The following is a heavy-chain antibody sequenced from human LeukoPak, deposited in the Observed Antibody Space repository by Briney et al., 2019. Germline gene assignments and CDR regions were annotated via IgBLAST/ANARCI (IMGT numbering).Heavy chain of an antibody. CDR3: ARGVRDGYNPYY. Sequence: GASVKVSCKASGGTFSSYAISWVRQAPGQGLEWMGGIIPIFGTANYAQKFQGRVTITADKSTSTAYMELSSLRSEDTAVYYCARGVRDGYNPYYWGQGTLVTVSS. D-gene: IGHD5-24*01. V-gene: IGHV1-69*06. CDR2: IIPIFGTA. J-gene: IGHJ4*02. CDR1: GGTFSSYA.